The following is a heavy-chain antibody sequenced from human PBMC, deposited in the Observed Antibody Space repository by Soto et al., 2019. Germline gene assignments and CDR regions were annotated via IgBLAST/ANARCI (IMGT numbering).Heavy chain of an antibody. D-gene: IGHD2-21*02. CDR1: GFTFSSYG. V-gene: IGHV3-30*18. Sequence: QVQLVESGGGVVQPGRSLRLSCAASGFTFSSYGMHWVRQAPGKGLEWVAVISHDGSNKYYADSVKGRFTISRDNSKNTLYLQMNSLRAEDTAVYYCAKDRAGNVVVTHYGMDVWCQGTTVTVSS. CDR2: ISHDGSNK. J-gene: IGHJ6*02. CDR3: AKDRAGNVVVTHYGMDV.